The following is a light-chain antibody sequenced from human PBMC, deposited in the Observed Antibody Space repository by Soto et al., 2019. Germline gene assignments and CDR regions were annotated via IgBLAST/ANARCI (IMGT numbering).Light chain of an antibody. CDR3: QQYNSYSLWT. V-gene: IGKV1-5*03. CDR2: KAS. CDR1: QNINSW. Sequence: DIQMTQSPSTLSASVGDRVTITCRASQNINSWLAWYQQKPGKAPKLLIYKASSLKSEVPSRFSARGSGTEFTLTISSLQPDDFATYYCQQYNSYSLWTFGQGTKVEVK. J-gene: IGKJ1*01.